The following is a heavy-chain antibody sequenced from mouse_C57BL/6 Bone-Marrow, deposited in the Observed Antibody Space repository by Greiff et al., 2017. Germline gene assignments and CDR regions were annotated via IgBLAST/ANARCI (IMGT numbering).Heavy chain of an antibody. Sequence: QVQLKESGAELARPGASVKLSCKASGYTFTSYGISWVKQRTGQGLEWIGEIYPRSGNTYYNEKFKGKATLTADKSSSTAYMELRSLTSEDSAVYFCARWDSSGYLYYFDYWGQGTTLTVSS. CDR2: IYPRSGNT. J-gene: IGHJ2*01. D-gene: IGHD3-2*02. CDR3: ARWDSSGYLYYFDY. CDR1: GYTFTSYG. V-gene: IGHV1-81*01.